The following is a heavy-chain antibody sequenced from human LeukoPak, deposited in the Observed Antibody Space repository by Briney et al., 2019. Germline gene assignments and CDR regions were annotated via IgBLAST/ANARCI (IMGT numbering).Heavy chain of an antibody. CDR1: GFTFSSYA. Sequence: SCKASGFTFSSYAMTWVRQAPGKGLEWVSGICGSDATYYADSVKGRFTISRDNSKNTLFLQMNSLRAEDTAVYYCAKQASGSCYSTFDYWGQGTLVTVSS. J-gene: IGHJ4*02. CDR3: AKQASGSCYSTFDY. CDR2: ICGSDAT. D-gene: IGHD2-15*01. V-gene: IGHV3-23*01.